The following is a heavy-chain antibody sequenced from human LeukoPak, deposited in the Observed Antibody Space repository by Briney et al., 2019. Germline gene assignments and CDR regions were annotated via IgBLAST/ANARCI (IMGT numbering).Heavy chain of an antibody. CDR2: IKQDGSEK. J-gene: IGHJ6*03. D-gene: IGHD3-22*01. CDR3: ARSVVISNYYYYYMDV. V-gene: IGHV3-7*01. Sequence: GGSLRLSCAASGFTFSSYWMSWVRQAPGKGLEWVANIKQDGSEKYYVDSVKGRFTISRDNAKNSLYLQMNSLRAEDTAVYYCARSVVISNYYYYYMDVWGKGTTVTVSS. CDR1: GFTFSSYW.